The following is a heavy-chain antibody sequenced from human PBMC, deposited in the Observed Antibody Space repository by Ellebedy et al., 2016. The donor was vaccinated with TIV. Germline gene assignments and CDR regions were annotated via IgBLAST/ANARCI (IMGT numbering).Heavy chain of an antibody. V-gene: IGHV3-30*18. CDR1: GFTFSSYG. CDR3: AKGYLPHYYYYYGMDV. J-gene: IGHJ6*02. CDR2: ISYDGSNK. D-gene: IGHD3-9*01. Sequence: GESLKISXAASGFTFSSYGMHWVRQAPGKGLEWVAVISYDGSNKYYADSVKGRFTISRDNSKNTLYLQMNSLRAEDTAVYYCAKGYLPHYYYYYGMDVWGQGTTVTVSS.